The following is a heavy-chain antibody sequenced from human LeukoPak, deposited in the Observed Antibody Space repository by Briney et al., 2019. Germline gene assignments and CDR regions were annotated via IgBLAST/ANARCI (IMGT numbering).Heavy chain of an antibody. CDR2: ISYDGSNK. CDR3: AKEYSSSWYLVGSDY. D-gene: IGHD6-13*01. CDR1: GFTFSSYG. Sequence: GRSLRLSCAASGFTFSSYGMHWVRQAPGKGLEWVAVISYDGSNKYYADSVKGRFTISRDNSKNTLYLQMNSLRAEDTAVYYCAKEYSSSWYLVGSDYWGQGTLVTVSS. V-gene: IGHV3-30*18. J-gene: IGHJ4*02.